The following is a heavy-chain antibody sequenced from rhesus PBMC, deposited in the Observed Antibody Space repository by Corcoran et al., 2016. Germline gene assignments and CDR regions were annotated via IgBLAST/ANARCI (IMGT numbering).Heavy chain of an antibody. CDR1: GFTFDDYA. Sequence: EVQLVESGGGVVQPGGSLRLSCAASGFTFDDYAMHWVRQAPGKGLEWVSGISWSGGSSYYADSVKCHYTISRGSVKVPVYQPMGSLRAEDTALYYCARYASPYSSWSPDYFDYGGQGVLVTVSS. CDR2: ISWSGGSS. CDR3: ARYASPYSSWSPDYFDY. D-gene: IGHD6-13*01. V-gene: IGHV3-201*01. J-gene: IGHJ4*01.